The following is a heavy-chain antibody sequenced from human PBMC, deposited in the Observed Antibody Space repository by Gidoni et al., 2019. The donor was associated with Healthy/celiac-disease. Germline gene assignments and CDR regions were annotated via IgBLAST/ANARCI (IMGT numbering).Heavy chain of an antibody. V-gene: IGHV4-34*01. Sequence: QVQLQQWGAGLLKPSETLSLTCAVYGGSFSGYYWSWIRQPPGTGLEWMGESNHSGSTNYNTSLKSRVTISVDTSKNQFSLKLSSVTAADTAVYYCARTPRSGGGISNRWYWQQLESTRRGPNDAFDIWGQGTMVTVSS. CDR1: GGSFSGYY. CDR2: SNHSGST. CDR3: ARTPRSGGGISNRWYWQQLESTRRGPNDAFDI. J-gene: IGHJ3*02. D-gene: IGHD6-13*01.